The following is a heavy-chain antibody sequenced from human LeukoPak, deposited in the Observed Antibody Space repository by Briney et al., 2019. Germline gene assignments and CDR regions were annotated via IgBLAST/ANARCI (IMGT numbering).Heavy chain of an antibody. Sequence: PGGSLRLSCAASGFIFSSYGMHWVRQAPGKGLEWVAFIRYDGSNKYYADSVKGRFTISRDNSKNTLYLQMNSLRAEDTAVYYCARPRSSGSYRDYWGQGTLVTVSS. V-gene: IGHV3-30*02. J-gene: IGHJ4*02. CDR3: ARPRSSGSYRDY. D-gene: IGHD3-10*01. CDR1: GFIFSSYG. CDR2: IRYDGSNK.